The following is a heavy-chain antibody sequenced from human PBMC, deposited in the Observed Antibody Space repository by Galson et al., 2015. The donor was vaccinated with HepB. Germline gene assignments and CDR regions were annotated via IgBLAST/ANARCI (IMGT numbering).Heavy chain of an antibody. D-gene: IGHD2-2*02. Sequence: SVKVSCKASGYTFTSYGISWVRQAPGQGLEWMGWISAYNGNTNYAQKLQGRVTMTTDTSTSTAYMELRSLRSDDTAVYYCARDPDIVVAPAAIPQMPDDYWGQGTLVTVSS. J-gene: IGHJ4*02. CDR2: ISAYNGNT. CDR1: GYTFTSYG. V-gene: IGHV1-18*01. CDR3: ARDPDIVVAPAAIPQMPDDY.